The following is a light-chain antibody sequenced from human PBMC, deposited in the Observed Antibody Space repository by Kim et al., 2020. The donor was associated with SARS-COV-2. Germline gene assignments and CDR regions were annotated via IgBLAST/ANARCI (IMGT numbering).Light chain of an antibody. J-gene: IGLJ1*01. V-gene: IGLV1-44*01. CDR3: AAWDDSSYV. CDR2: SNN. CDR1: SSNIGSNS. Sequence: TPGQRVHISCSGSSSNIGSNSVNWYQQLPGTAPKLLIYSNNKRPSGVPDRFSGSKSGTSASLAISGLQSEDEADYYCAAWDDSSYVFGTGTKVTVL.